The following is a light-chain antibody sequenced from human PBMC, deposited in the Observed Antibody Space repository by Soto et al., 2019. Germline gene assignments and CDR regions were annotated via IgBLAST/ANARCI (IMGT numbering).Light chain of an antibody. Sequence: QLTQSPSSLSASVGDRVTITCRASQTIGNYLNWYQQKPGKAPSLLISAASSLQSGVPSRFSGSGSWPDFTLTISSLQPEDFATYYCQQSYNQPRSFGQGTKVDIK. CDR1: QTIGNY. J-gene: IGKJ1*01. CDR3: QQSYNQPRS. V-gene: IGKV1-39*01. CDR2: AAS.